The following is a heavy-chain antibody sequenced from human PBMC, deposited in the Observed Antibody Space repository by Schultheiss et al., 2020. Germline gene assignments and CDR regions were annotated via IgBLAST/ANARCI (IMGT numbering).Heavy chain of an antibody. D-gene: IGHD1-26*01. CDR2: INHSGST. J-gene: IGHJ4*02. CDR3: ARGGIYSGVAVGAPLGY. V-gene: IGHV4-34*01. Sequence: SETLSLTCTVSGGSISSYYWSWIRQPPGKGLEWIGEINHSGSTNYNPSLKSRVTISVDTSKNQFSLKLSSVTAADTAVYYCARGGIYSGVAVGAPLGYWGQGTLVTVSS. CDR1: GGSISSYY.